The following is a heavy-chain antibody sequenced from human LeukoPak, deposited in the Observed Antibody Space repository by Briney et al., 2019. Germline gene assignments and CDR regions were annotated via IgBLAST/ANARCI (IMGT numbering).Heavy chain of an antibody. Sequence: PSETLSLTCTVSGGSISGSSYFWGWIRQPPGKGLEWIGSIYYSGSTYYNPSLKSRVTISVDTSKNQFSLKLSSVTAADTAVYYCARGSGWYYWGQGTLVTVSS. J-gene: IGHJ4*02. CDR2: IYYSGST. D-gene: IGHD6-19*01. V-gene: IGHV4-39*07. CDR3: ARGSGWYY. CDR1: GGSISGSSYF.